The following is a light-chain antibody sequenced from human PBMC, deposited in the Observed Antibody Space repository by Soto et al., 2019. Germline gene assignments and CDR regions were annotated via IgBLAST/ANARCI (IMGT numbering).Light chain of an antibody. CDR3: SSYTSSSTYV. J-gene: IGLJ1*01. Sequence: QSVLTQPASVSGSPGQSITISCTGTSSDVGGYNYVSWYQQHPGKAPKLMIYDVSNRPSGVSNRFSGSKSGNTASLTISGLQAYDEADYYCSSYTSSSTYVFGTGTKLTVL. V-gene: IGLV2-14*01. CDR2: DVS. CDR1: SSDVGGYNY.